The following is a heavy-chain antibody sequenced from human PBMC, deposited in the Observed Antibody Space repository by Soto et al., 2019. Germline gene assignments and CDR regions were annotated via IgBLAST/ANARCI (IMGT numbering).Heavy chain of an antibody. CDR2: ISGRGGYT. D-gene: IGHD3-3*01. Sequence: EVQLLESGGVLVQPGGSLRLSCAASGFTFSNYAVSWVRQAPGKGLEWVSAISGRGGYTNYADLVKCRFTNSRGNSKKTVYLQMNRLRAEDTALYYCAKDQGRSTLFGLVLQHATVSNYFDSWGQGTLVTVSS. J-gene: IGHJ4*02. CDR1: GFTFSNYA. CDR3: AKDQGRSTLFGLVLQHATVSNYFDS. V-gene: IGHV3-23*01.